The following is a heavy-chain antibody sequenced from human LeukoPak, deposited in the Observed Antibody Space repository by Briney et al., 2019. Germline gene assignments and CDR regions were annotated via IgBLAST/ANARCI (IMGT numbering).Heavy chain of an antibody. CDR3: ARDFPDGSYGSGSLNWFDP. CDR2: INAGNGNT. Sequence: ASVKVSCKASGYTFTSYAMHWVRQAPGQRLEWMGWINAGNGNTKYSQKFQGRVTMTRDTSTSTVYMELSSLRSEDTAVYYCARDFPDGSYGSGSLNWFDPWGQGTLVTVSS. CDR1: GYTFTSYA. V-gene: IGHV1-3*01. D-gene: IGHD3-10*01. J-gene: IGHJ5*02.